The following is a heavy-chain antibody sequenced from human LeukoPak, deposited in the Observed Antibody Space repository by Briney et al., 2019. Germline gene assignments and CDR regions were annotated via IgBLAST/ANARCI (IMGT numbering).Heavy chain of an antibody. CDR3: ARPPYCGGDCYSAVDAFDI. D-gene: IGHD2-21*02. CDR2: INPNSGGT. CDR1: GYTFTSYD. J-gene: IGHJ3*02. V-gene: IGHV1-2*02. Sequence: ASVKVSCKASGYTFTSYDINWVRQATGQGLEWMGWINPNSGGTNYAQKFQGRVTMTRDTSISTAYMELSRLRSDDTAVYYCARPPYCGGDCYSAVDAFDIWGQGTMVTVSS.